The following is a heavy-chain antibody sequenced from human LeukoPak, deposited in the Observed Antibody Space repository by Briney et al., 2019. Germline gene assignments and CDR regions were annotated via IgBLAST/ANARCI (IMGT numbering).Heavy chain of an antibody. J-gene: IGHJ4*02. D-gene: IGHD2-15*01. V-gene: IGHV1-2*02. CDR1: GYTFTGYY. CDR2: INPNSGGT. CDR3: ARAGLGYCSGGSCLPLDY. Sequence: GASVKVPCKASGYTFTGYYMHWVRQAPGQGLEWMGWINPNSGGTNYAQKFQGRVTMTRDTSISTAYMELSRLRSDDTAVYYCARAGLGYCSGGSCLPLDYWGQGTLVTVSS.